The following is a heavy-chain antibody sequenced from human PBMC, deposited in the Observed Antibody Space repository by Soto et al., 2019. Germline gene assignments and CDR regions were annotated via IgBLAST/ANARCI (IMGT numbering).Heavy chain of an antibody. D-gene: IGHD3-10*01. CDR2: ISSSGSTI. CDR3: ARDGSDTMVAYYFDY. V-gene: IGHV3-11*04. J-gene: IGHJ4*02. Sequence: GGSLRLSCAASGFTFSDYYMSWIRQAPGKGLEWVSYISSSGSTIYYADSVKGRFTISRDNSKNTLYLQMNNLRAEDTAVYFCARDGSDTMVAYYFDYWGQGTPVTVSS. CDR1: GFTFSDYY.